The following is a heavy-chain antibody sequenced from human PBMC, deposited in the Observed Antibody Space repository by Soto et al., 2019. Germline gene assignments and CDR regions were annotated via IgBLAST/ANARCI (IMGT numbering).Heavy chain of an antibody. V-gene: IGHV1-69*01. Sequence: QVQLVQSGAEVKKPGSSVKVSCKASGGTFSSYAISWVRQAPGQGIEWMGGIIPIFGTANYAQQFQGRVTITADESTSTAYIEMSSLRSEDTDVYYWASGGYWISTSGDESQDVWGQGTTVTVS. CDR2: IIPIFGTA. J-gene: IGHJ6*02. D-gene: IGHD2-2*03. CDR3: ASGGYWISTSGDESQDV. CDR1: GGTFSSYA.